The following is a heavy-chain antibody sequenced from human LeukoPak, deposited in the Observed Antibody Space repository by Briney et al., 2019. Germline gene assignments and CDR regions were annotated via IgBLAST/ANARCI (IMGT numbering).Heavy chain of an antibody. D-gene: IGHD6-19*01. CDR3: ARDTVAGNYFGY. Sequence: SQTLSLTCAISGDSVSSNTATWNWVRQSPSRGLEWLGRTYYRSKWFYEYALSVKSRITVNPDTSKNQFSLKLNSVTPEDTAVYYCARDTVAGNYFGYWGQGTLVTVSS. CDR2: TYYRSKWFY. J-gene: IGHJ4*02. V-gene: IGHV6-1*01. CDR1: GDSVSSNTAT.